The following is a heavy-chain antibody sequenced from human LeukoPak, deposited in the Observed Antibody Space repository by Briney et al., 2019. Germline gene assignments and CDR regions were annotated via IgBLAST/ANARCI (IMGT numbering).Heavy chain of an antibody. J-gene: IGHJ4*02. CDR3: ARYTYFESSGLSPGADY. V-gene: IGHV3-33*01. D-gene: IGHD3-22*01. CDR1: ASTFSTYG. CDR2: IWNVGNDK. Sequence: PGGSLRLSCAASASTFSTYGMHWVRQAPGKGLEWVASIWNVGNDKFYADSVRGRFTISRYNSQNTLYLHMRSLRDDDTAFYYCARYTYFESSGLSPGADYWGQGIQVTVSS.